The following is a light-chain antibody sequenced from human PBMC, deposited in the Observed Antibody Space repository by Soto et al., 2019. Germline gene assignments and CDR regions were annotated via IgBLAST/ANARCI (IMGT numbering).Light chain of an antibody. CDR3: QQPNNFPRT. Sequence: DIQLTQSPSFLSASVGDRVTITCRASQGISSYLAWYQQRPGKAPKLLMYGASTLQSEVPSRFSGSASGTTFTLTINNLQPEDFATYYCQQPNNFPRTFGQGTKVE. J-gene: IGKJ1*01. CDR2: GAS. V-gene: IGKV1-9*01. CDR1: QGISSY.